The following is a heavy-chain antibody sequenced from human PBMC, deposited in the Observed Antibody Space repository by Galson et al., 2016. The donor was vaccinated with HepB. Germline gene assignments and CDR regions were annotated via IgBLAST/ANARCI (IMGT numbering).Heavy chain of an antibody. V-gene: IGHV3-48*02. Sequence: SLRLSCAASGFTFSSYGMNWIRQAPGKGLEWVSYISRGSGTIYYADSVRGRFTVSRDNARNSLYLQMNSLRDEDTAVYYCATSDSGGDTFADVWGQGTTGIFTS. CDR2: ISRGSGTI. CDR3: ATSDSGGDTFADV. CDR1: GFTFSSYG. D-gene: IGHD4-23*01. J-gene: IGHJ6*02.